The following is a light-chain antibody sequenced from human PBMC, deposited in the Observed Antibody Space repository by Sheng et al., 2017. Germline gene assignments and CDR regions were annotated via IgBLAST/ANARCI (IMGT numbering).Light chain of an antibody. CDR2: HNH. Sequence: QSVLAQPPSVSGPPGQRVTLSCYGSSSNVGRDNVYWYQQFPGMAPKLLIXHNHQRPSGVPARFSSSKSGTSASLAISGLRSEDEADYYCAAWDNILGAYLFGTGTKVTVL. J-gene: IGLJ1*01. CDR3: AAWDNILGAYL. CDR1: SSNVGRDN. V-gene: IGLV1-47*02.